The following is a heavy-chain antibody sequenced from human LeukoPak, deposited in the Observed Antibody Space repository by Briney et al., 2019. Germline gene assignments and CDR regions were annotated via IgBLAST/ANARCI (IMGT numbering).Heavy chain of an antibody. CDR2: IRYDGSNK. D-gene: IGHD6-13*01. CDR3: AKDDWVIAAAVRLYYYYYGMDV. CDR1: GFTFSSYG. V-gene: IGHV3-30*02. Sequence: GGSLRLSCAASGFTFSSYGIHWVRQAPGKGLEWVAFIRYDGSNKYYAVSVKGRFTISRDNSKNTLYLQMNSLRAEDTAVYYCAKDDWVIAAAVRLYYYYYGMDVWGQGTTVTVSS. J-gene: IGHJ6*02.